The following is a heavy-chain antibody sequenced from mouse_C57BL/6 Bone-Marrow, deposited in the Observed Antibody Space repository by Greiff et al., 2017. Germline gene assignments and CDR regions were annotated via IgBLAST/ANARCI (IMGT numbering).Heavy chain of an antibody. CDR3: ARVGAGYYVVPFAY. CDR1: GYTFTGYW. Sequence: VQLQQSGAELMKPGASVKLSCKATGYTFTGYWIEWVKQRPGHGLEWIGEILPGSGSTNYNEKFKGKATVTADTSANIAYMQLSSLTTEDSAIYYCARVGAGYYVVPFAYWGQGTLVTVSA. V-gene: IGHV1-9*01. D-gene: IGHD2-3*01. CDR2: ILPGSGST. J-gene: IGHJ3*01.